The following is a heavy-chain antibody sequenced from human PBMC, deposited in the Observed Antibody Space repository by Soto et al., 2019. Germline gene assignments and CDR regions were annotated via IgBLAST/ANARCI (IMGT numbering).Heavy chain of an antibody. CDR2: IYYSGST. CDR3: ARDHYVYDILTGYGYYYGMDV. V-gene: IGHV4-30-2*05. Sequence: SETLSLTCAVSGGSISSGGYFWSWIRQPPGKGLEWIGYIYYSGSTYYNPSLKSRVTISVDTSKNQFSLKLSSVTAADTAVYYCARDHYVYDILTGYGYYYGMDVWGQGTTVTVSS. D-gene: IGHD3-9*01. CDR1: GGSISSGGYF. J-gene: IGHJ6*02.